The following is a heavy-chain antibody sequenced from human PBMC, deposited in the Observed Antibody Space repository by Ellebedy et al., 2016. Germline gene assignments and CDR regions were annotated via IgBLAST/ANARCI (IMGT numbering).Heavy chain of an antibody. D-gene: IGHD2-15*01. J-gene: IGHJ4*02. V-gene: IGHV3-48*01. CDR2: ISSSSSTI. Sequence: GGSLRLSCAASGFTFSSYSMNWVRQAXAXXXXXXSXISSSSSTIYYADSVKGRFTISRDNAKNSLYLQMNSLRAEERAVYYCARDEGYSGYDSLGYCSGGSCYPGDYWGQGTLVTVSS. CDR1: GFTFSSYS. CDR3: ARDEGYSGYDSLGYCSGGSCYPGDY.